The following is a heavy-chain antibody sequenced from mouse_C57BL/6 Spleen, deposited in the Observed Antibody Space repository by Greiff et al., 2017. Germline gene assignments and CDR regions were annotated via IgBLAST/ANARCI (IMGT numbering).Heavy chain of an antibody. Sequence: VKVVESGPELVKPGASVKISCKASGYAFSSSWMNWVKQRPGKGLEWIGRIYPGDGDTNYNGKFKGKATLTADKSSSTAYMQLSSLTSEDSAVYFCARELPSNYLFAYWGQGTLVTVSA. J-gene: IGHJ3*01. V-gene: IGHV1-82*01. CDR3: ARELPSNYLFAY. D-gene: IGHD2-5*01. CDR1: GYAFSSSW. CDR2: IYPGDGDT.